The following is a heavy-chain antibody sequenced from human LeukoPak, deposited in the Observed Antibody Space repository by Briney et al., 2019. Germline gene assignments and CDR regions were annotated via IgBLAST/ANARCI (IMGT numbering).Heavy chain of an antibody. D-gene: IGHD6-13*01. Sequence: SQTLSLTCTVSGGSISSGSYYWSWIRQPAGKGLEWIGRIYTSGSTNYNPSLKSRVTISVDTSKNQFSLKLSSVTAADTAVYYCARVVGDSSSWGPRWFDPWGQGTLVTVSS. V-gene: IGHV4-61*02. J-gene: IGHJ5*02. CDR2: IYTSGST. CDR1: GGSISSGSYY. CDR3: ARVVGDSSSWGPRWFDP.